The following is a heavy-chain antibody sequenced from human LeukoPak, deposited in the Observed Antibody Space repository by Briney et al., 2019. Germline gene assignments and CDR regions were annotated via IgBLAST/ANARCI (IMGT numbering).Heavy chain of an antibody. CDR3: ARDRLFSSWTGYYYYGMDV. CDR1: GGTFSSYA. J-gene: IGHJ6*02. D-gene: IGHD6-13*01. V-gene: IGHV1-69*05. Sequence: SVKVSCKASGGTFSSYAISWVRQAPGQGLEWMGGIIPIFGTANYAQKFQGRVTITTDESTSTAYMELSSLRSEDTAVYYCARDRLFSSWTGYYYYGMDVWGQGTTVTVSS. CDR2: IIPIFGTA.